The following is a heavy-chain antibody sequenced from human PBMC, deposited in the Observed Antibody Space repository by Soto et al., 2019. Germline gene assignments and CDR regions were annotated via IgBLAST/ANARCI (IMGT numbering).Heavy chain of an antibody. V-gene: IGHV3-7*01. Sequence: GGSLRLSCAASGFNFRNYWMTWVRQAPGKGLEWVANIKQDGSVKYYVDSVKGRFTISRDNAKNSVYLQMSSLRVEDTAVYYCARIGYSSSSNDYWGQGNLVTVSS. CDR1: GFNFRNYW. CDR2: IKQDGSVK. J-gene: IGHJ4*02. D-gene: IGHD2-2*03. CDR3: ARIGYSSSSNDY.